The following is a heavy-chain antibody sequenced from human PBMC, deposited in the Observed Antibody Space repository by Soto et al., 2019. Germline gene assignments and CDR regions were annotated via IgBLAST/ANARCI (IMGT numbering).Heavy chain of an antibody. Sequence: ASVKVSCKASGYTFTSYGISWVRQAPGQGLERMGWISAYNGNTNYAQKLQGRVTMTTDTSTCTAYTELRSLRSDDTAVYYCARGDTVMLRNYYYRDVWGKGTTVTVSS. J-gene: IGHJ6*03. CDR3: ARGDTVMLRNYYYRDV. V-gene: IGHV1-18*01. CDR2: ISAYNGNT. CDR1: GYTFTSYG. D-gene: IGHD4-4*01.